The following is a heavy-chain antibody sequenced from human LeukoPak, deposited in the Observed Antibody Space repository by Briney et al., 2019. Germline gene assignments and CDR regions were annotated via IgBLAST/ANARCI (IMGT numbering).Heavy chain of an antibody. D-gene: IGHD6-19*01. CDR3: ARGAAEEQWLVDGYFDY. Sequence: GGSMRLSCAASGFTFSSYAMHWVRQAPGKGLEWVAVISYDGSNKYYADSVKGRFTISRDNSKNTLYLQMNSLRAEDTAVYYCARGAAEEQWLVDGYFDYWGQGTLVTVSS. V-gene: IGHV3-30-3*01. CDR2: ISYDGSNK. J-gene: IGHJ4*02. CDR1: GFTFSSYA.